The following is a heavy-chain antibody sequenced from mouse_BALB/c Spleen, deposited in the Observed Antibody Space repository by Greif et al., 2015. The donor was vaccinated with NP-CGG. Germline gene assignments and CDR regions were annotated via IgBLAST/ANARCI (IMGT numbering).Heavy chain of an antibody. CDR3: ARGEDYYDYDKAMDY. J-gene: IGHJ4*01. CDR1: GFTFSSYA. CDR2: ISSGGST. Sequence: EVKVVESGGGLVKPGGSLELSCAASGFTFSSYAMSWVRQTPEKRLEWVASISSGGSTYYPDSVKGRFTISRDNARNILYLQMSSLRSEDTAMYYCARGEDYYDYDKAMDYWGQGTSVTVSS. V-gene: IGHV5-6-5*01. D-gene: IGHD2-4*01.